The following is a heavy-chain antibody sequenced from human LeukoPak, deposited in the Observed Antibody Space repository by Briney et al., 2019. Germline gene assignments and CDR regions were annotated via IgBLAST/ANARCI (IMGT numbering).Heavy chain of an antibody. CDR2: IYYSGST. CDR1: GGSISSYY. D-gene: IGHD1-26*01. J-gene: IGHJ1*01. V-gene: IGHV4-59*01. CDR3: ASAEWELLPLEH. Sequence: SETLSLTCTVSGGSISSYYWSWIRQPPGKGLEWIGYIYYSGSTNYNPSLKSRVTISADTSKNQFSLKLSSVTAADTAVYYCASAEWELLPLEHWGQGTLVTVSS.